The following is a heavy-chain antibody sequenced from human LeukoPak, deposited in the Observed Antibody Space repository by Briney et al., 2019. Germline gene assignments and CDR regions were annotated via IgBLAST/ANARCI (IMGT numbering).Heavy chain of an antibody. J-gene: IGHJ3*02. V-gene: IGHV3-30*04. Sequence: GRSLRLSCAASGFTFSSYAMHWVRQAPGKGLEWVAVISYDGSYKYYADSVKGRFTISRDNSKNTLYLQMNSLRAEDTAVYYCARDDYRGITMVRGVHAFDIWGQGTMVTVSS. D-gene: IGHD3-10*01. CDR2: ISYDGSYK. CDR1: GFTFSSYA. CDR3: ARDDYRGITMVRGVHAFDI.